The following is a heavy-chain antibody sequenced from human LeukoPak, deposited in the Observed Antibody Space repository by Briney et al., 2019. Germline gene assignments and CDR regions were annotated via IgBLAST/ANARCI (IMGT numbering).Heavy chain of an antibody. Sequence: ASVKVSCKVSGYTLTELSMHWVRQAPGKGLEWMGGFDPEDGETIYAQKFQGRVTITADESTSTAYMELSSLRSEDTAVYYCARDRRRQLGDAFDIWGQGTMVTVSS. CDR2: FDPEDGET. J-gene: IGHJ3*02. CDR3: ARDRRRQLGDAFDI. V-gene: IGHV1-24*01. D-gene: IGHD6-13*01. CDR1: GYTLTELS.